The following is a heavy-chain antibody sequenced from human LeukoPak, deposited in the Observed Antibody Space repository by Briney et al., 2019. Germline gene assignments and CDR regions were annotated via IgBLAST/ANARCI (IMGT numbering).Heavy chain of an antibody. Sequence: GGALRLSRVASGFTLSTYRRNLLRPAPGRGREGLSSISSNSRTIYYADSLKGGLTLSRENAQKSLYLQINTLRAEDTAGYYCAKDDHELGFIVVVPVFDYWGQGTLVTVSS. CDR1: GFTLSTYR. V-gene: IGHV3-21*04. D-gene: IGHD2-2*01. CDR2: ISSNSRTI. J-gene: IGHJ4*02. CDR3: AKDDHELGFIVVVPVFDY.